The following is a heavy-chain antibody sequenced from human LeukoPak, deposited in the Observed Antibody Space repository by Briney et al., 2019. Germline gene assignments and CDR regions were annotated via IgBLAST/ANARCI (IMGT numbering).Heavy chain of an antibody. D-gene: IGHD5-24*01. Sequence: GGSLRLSCAASGFSFSTYAMSWVRQAPGKGLEWVAFIRYDGSNKYYADSVKGRFTISRDNSKNTLYLQMNSLRAEDTAVYYCAKRSGKMATGNFDYWGQGTLVTVSS. CDR2: IRYDGSNK. J-gene: IGHJ4*02. CDR1: GFSFSTYA. V-gene: IGHV3-30*02. CDR3: AKRSGKMATGNFDY.